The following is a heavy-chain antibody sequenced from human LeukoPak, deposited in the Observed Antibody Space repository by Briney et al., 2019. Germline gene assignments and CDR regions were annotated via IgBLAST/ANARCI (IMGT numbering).Heavy chain of an antibody. V-gene: IGHV4-34*01. J-gene: IGHJ4*02. CDR3: ARDNRYSGSYSDY. CDR2: INHSGST. CDR1: GGSFSGYY. Sequence: SETLSLTCAVYGGSFSGYYWSWIRQPPGKGLEWIGEINHSGSTNYNPSLKSRVAISVDTSKNQFSLKLSSVTAADTAVYYCARDNRYSGSYSDYWGQGTLVTVSS. D-gene: IGHD1-26*01.